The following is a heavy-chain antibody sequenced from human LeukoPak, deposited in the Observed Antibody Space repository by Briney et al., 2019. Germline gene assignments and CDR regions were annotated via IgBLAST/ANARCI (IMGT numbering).Heavy chain of an antibody. Sequence: SETLSLTCAVYGGSFSGYYWSWIRQPPGKGLEWIGEINHSGSTNYNPSLKSRVTISEDTSKNQFSLKLGSVTAADTAVYYCARRRRIVGATPGAFDIWGQGTMVTVSS. D-gene: IGHD1-26*01. V-gene: IGHV4-34*01. CDR1: GGSFSGYY. CDR3: ARRRRIVGATPGAFDI. J-gene: IGHJ3*02. CDR2: INHSGST.